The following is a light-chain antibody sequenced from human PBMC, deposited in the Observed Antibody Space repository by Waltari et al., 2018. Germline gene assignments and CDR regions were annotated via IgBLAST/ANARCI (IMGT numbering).Light chain of an antibody. V-gene: IGKV3-15*01. CDR2: GAS. Sequence: IVMTQSPATLSVSPGERVTLSCRASHSVSGNLAWYQQNPGQAPRLLMYGASTRAAGVPTRFSGSGSGTEFTVTISSLQSEDFAVYYCQQYNDWPQTFGQGTKLETK. CDR1: HSVSGN. J-gene: IGKJ2*01. CDR3: QQYNDWPQT.